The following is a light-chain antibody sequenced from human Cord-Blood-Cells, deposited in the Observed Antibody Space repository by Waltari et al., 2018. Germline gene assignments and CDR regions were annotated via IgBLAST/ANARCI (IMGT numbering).Light chain of an antibody. V-gene: IGLV2-11*01. CDR3: CSYAGSYTFYV. CDR1: TRDVGGSHY. CDR2: DVS. J-gene: IGLJ1*01. Sequence: QYALTQPRPVSGSPGQSVTISCTGTTRDVGGSHYVSWYQQHPGKAPKLMIYDVSKRPSGVPDRFSGSKSGNTSSLTISGLQAEDEADYYCCSYAGSYTFYVFGTGTKVTVL.